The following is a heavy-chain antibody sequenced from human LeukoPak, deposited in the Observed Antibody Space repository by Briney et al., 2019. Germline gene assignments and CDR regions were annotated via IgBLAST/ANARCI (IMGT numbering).Heavy chain of an antibody. V-gene: IGHV1-69*13. CDR1: GVTFSSYA. J-gene: IGHJ4*02. CDR2: IIPIFGTA. Sequence: ASVKVSCKASGVTFSSYAISWVRQAPGQGLEWMGGIIPIFGTANYAQKFQGRVTITADESTSTAYMELSSLRSEDTAVYYCARASWCYDSSGYYRFDYWGQGTLVTVSS. CDR3: ARASWCYDSSGYYRFDY. D-gene: IGHD3-22*01.